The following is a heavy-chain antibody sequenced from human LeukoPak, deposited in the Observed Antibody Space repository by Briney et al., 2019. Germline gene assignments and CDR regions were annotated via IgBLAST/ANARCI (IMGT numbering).Heavy chain of an antibody. D-gene: IGHD2-2*02. V-gene: IGHV3-48*04. J-gene: IGHJ3*02. CDR1: GFTFSSYS. Sequence: GGSLRLSCAASGFTFSSYSMNWVRQAPGKGLEWVSYISSSSSTIYYADSVKGRFTISRDNAKNSLYLQMNSLRAEDTAVYYCAKDRLPQYCSSTSCYTGDAFDIWGQGTMVTVSS. CDR3: AKDRLPQYCSSTSCYTGDAFDI. CDR2: ISSSSSTI.